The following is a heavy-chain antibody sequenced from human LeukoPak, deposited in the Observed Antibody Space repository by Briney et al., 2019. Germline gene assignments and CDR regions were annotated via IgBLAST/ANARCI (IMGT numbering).Heavy chain of an antibody. Sequence: GASVKVSCKASGYTFTGYYMHWVRQAPGQGLEWMGWINPNSGGTNYAQKFQGRVTMTRDTSISTAYMELSRLRSEDTAVYYCARVWFGSSGWFGYWGQGTLVTVSS. D-gene: IGHD6-19*01. V-gene: IGHV1-2*02. CDR3: ARVWFGSSGWFGY. CDR2: INPNSGGT. CDR1: GYTFTGYY. J-gene: IGHJ4*02.